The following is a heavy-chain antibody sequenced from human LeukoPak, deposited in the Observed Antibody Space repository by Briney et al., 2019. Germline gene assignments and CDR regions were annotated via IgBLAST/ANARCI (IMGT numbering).Heavy chain of an antibody. V-gene: IGHV3-30*02. J-gene: IGHJ4*02. Sequence: PGGSQRLSCAASGFTFSHHGMHWVRQAPGKGLEWVAFIRNDGSNNYYADSVKGRFTISRDNAKNTLYLQMNSLRAEDTAVYYCARDLAGSRDKWGQGTLVTVSS. CDR1: GFTFSHHG. D-gene: IGHD2-15*01. CDR3: ARDLAGSRDK. CDR2: IRNDGSNN.